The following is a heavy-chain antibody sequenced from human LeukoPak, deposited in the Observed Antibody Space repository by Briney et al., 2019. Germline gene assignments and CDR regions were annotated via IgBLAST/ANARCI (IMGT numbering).Heavy chain of an antibody. CDR3: ARIYCGGDCRGYYYHYYMDV. V-gene: IGHV4-61*02. CDR2: IYTSGST. CDR1: GGSISSGSYY. D-gene: IGHD2-21*02. Sequence: SQTLSLTCTVSGGSISSGSYYWSWIRQPAGKELEWIGRIYTSGSTKYNPSLKSRVTISVDTSKNQFSLKLSSVTAADTAVYYCARIYCGGDCRGYYYHYYMDVWGKGTTVTISS. J-gene: IGHJ6*03.